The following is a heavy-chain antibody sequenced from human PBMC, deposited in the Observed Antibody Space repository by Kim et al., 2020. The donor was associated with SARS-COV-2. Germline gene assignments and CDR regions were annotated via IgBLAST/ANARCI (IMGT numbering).Heavy chain of an antibody. Sequence: GGSLRLSCTASRFTFSIYGMRWVRRPPGKGLEWVANIKDDGSDSYYADSVKGRFTISRDNAKKPMYLQMNSLRAEDTAVYYCATDTSHCCDGLCYRRNYWGERTVVSVA. D-gene: IGHD2-2*01. CDR2: IKDDGSDS. CDR1: RFTFSIYG. V-gene: IGHV3-7*01. CDR3: ATDTSHCCDGLCYRRNY. J-gene: IGHJ4*02.